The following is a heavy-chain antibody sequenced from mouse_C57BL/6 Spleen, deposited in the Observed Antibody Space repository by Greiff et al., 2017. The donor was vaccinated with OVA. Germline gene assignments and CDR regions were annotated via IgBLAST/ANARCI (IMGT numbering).Heavy chain of an antibody. D-gene: IGHD1-1*01. Sequence: EVKVVESGGGLVKPGGSLKLSCAASGFTFSSYAMSWVRQTPEKRLEWVATISDGGSYTYYPDNVKGRFTISRDNAKNNLYLQMSHLKSEDTAMYYCASDYGSSYGYWGQGTTLTVSS. CDR2: ISDGGSYT. J-gene: IGHJ2*01. CDR1: GFTFSSYA. V-gene: IGHV5-4*03. CDR3: ASDYGSSYGY.